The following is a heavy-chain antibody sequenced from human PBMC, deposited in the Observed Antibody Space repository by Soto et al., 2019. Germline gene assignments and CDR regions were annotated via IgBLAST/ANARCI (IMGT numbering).Heavy chain of an antibody. CDR2: LSWDGRHT. V-gene: IGHV3-43*01. CDR1: GFIFDDYS. J-gene: IGHJ6*02. CDR3: AKARRSIFGGMDV. Sequence: EVQLVESGGVVVQPGGSLRLSCAASGFIFDDYSMYWVRQAPGKDLEWVSLLSWDGRHTYYADSVKGRFIISRDNSRNSLYLQMTSLTTADTALYYCAKARRSIFGGMDVWGQGTTVTVSS. D-gene: IGHD3-3*01.